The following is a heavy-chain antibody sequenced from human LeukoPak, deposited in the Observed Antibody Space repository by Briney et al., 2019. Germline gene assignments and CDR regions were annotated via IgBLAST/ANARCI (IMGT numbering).Heavy chain of an antibody. CDR1: GGSFSGYY. J-gene: IGHJ4*02. D-gene: IGHD6-19*01. CDR3: ARAPEFSSGWLLDY. Sequence: PSETLSLTCAVYGGSFSGYYWSWIRQPAEKGLEWIGRIYISGSTNYNPSLKSRVTMSVDTSKNQFSLKLSSVTAADTAMYYCARAPEFSSGWLLDYWGQGTLVTVSS. CDR2: IYISGST. V-gene: IGHV4-59*10.